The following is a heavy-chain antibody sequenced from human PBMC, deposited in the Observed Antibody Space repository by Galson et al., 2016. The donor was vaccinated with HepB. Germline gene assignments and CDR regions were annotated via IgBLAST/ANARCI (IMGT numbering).Heavy chain of an antibody. V-gene: IGHV3-49*03. CDR1: GFTFGDYA. CDR2: IRSKAYAETT. D-gene: IGHD5-18*01. Sequence: SLRLSCAASGFTFGDYAMSWFRQAPGKRLEYIGFIRSKAYAETTEYAASVEGTFTISRDDPKSSVYLQMNSLKIEDTAIYYCTTVTRNYGYGPLRYWGQGTLVTVSS. J-gene: IGHJ4*02. CDR3: TTVTRNYGYGPLRY.